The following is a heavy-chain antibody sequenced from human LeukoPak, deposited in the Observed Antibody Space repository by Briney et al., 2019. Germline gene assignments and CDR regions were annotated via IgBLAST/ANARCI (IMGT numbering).Heavy chain of an antibody. CDR2: IIPIFGTA. V-gene: IGHV1-69*05. J-gene: IGHJ4*02. CDR3: ARDYLGMSSSSWYRYFDY. Sequence: SVKVSCKASGGTFSSYAISWVRQAPGQGLEWMGGIIPIFGTANYAQKFQGRVTITTDESTSTAYMELSSLRSEDTAVYYCARDYLGMSSSSWYRYFDYWGQGTLVTVSS. CDR1: GGTFSSYA. D-gene: IGHD6-13*01.